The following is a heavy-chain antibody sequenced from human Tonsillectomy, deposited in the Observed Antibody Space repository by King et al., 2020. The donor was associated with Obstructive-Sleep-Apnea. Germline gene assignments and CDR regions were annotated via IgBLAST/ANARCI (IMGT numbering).Heavy chain of an antibody. J-gene: IGHJ5*02. CDR1: GFTFDDYG. Sequence: QLVQSGGGVVRPGGSLRLSCAASGFTFDDYGMSWVRQAPGKGLEWVSGINWNGGSTGYADSVKGRFTISRDNAKNSLYLQMNSLRAEDTALYHCARAIVVPALGGWFDPWGQGTLVTVSS. CDR2: INWNGGST. V-gene: IGHV3-20*01. D-gene: IGHD2-2*01. CDR3: ARAIVVPALGGWFDP.